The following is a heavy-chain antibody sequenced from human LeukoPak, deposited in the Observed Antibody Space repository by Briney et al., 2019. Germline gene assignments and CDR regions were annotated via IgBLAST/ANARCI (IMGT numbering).Heavy chain of an antibody. V-gene: IGHV1-18*01. D-gene: IGHD3-22*01. J-gene: IGHJ4*02. Sequence: PSASVKVSCKASGYTFTSYGISWVRQAPGQGLEWMGWISAYNGNTNYAQKLQGRVTMTTDTSTSTAYMELRSLRSDDTAVYYCARDLNPYYDGSGSAEPDYWGQGTLVTVSS. CDR1: GYTFTSYG. CDR2: ISAYNGNT. CDR3: ARDLNPYYDGSGSAEPDY.